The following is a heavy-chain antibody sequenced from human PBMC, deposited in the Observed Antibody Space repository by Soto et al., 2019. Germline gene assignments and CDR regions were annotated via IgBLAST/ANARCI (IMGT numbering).Heavy chain of an antibody. Sequence: QVQLVQSGAEVKKPGSSVKVSCKASGGTFSTDTVSWVRQAPGQGLEWMGRIIPILGVANYAQNFQGRVTITADKSTSTAYMELSSLRSEDTAFYYCARDLWRDYGDYSVFWGQGTLVTVSS. CDR2: IIPILGVA. J-gene: IGHJ4*02. CDR3: ARDLWRDYGDYSVF. CDR1: GGTFSTDT. D-gene: IGHD4-17*01. V-gene: IGHV1-69*08.